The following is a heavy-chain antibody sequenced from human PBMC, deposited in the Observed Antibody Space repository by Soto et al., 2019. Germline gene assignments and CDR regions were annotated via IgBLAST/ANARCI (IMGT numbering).Heavy chain of an antibody. CDR2: IKEDGSEK. CDR3: ARDVI. Sequence: EVQLVESGGGLVQPGGSQRLSCAASGFSFSSFWMSWVRQAPGKGLEWVAAIKEDGSEKNYVDSVRGRFTISRDNAKNSLYLQMNSLRADVPAVYYCARDVIWGQGSLVTVSS. J-gene: IGHJ4*02. CDR1: GFSFSSFW. V-gene: IGHV3-7*05.